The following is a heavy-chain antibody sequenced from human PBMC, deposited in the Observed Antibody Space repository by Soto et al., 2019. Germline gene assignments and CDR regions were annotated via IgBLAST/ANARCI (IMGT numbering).Heavy chain of an antibody. J-gene: IGHJ3*02. V-gene: IGHV4-39*01. D-gene: IGHD3-16*02. CDR2: IYYSGST. Sequence: QLQLQESGPGLVKPSETLSLTCTVSGGSISSSSYYWGWIRQPPGKGLEWIGSIYYSGSTYYNPSLKRRVTIAVDTSTNQSPLKLSSVTAADTAVYYCARGGYMITFGGVIVLDAFDIWGQGTMVTVSS. CDR3: ARGGYMITFGGVIVLDAFDI. CDR1: GGSISSSSYY.